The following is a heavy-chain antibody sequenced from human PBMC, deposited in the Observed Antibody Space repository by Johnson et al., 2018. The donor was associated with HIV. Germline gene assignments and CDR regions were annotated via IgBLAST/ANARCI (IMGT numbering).Heavy chain of an antibody. J-gene: IGHJ3*01. D-gene: IGHD4-23*01. V-gene: IGHV3-30-3*01. CDR3: ARNTEDRVYGGVSNGAFDL. CDR2: ISYDGSNK. CDR1: GFTFSSYA. Sequence: QVQLVESGGGVVQPGRSLRLSCAASGFTFSSYAMHWVRQAPGKGLEWVAVISYDGSNKYYADSVKGRFTISRDNSKNTLYLQVNSLKPEDTAVYYCARNTEDRVYGGVSNGAFDLWGQGTMVTVSS.